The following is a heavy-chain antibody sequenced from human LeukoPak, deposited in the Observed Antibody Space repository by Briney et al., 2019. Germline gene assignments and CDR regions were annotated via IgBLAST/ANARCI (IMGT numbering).Heavy chain of an antibody. V-gene: IGHV4-59*01. D-gene: IGHD5-18*01. Sequence: SEILSLTCTVSGGSISSYYWNWMRQPPGKGLEWIGSIYDSGSTNYNPSLKSRVTISVDTSNNQLSLKMSSVTAADTAVYYCARGGGYSYGYAGYYFDYWGQGRLVTVSS. CDR2: IYDSGST. J-gene: IGHJ4*02. CDR3: ARGGGYSYGYAGYYFDY. CDR1: GGSISSYY.